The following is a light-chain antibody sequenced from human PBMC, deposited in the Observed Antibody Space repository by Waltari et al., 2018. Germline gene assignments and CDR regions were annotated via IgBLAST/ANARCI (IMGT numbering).Light chain of an antibody. V-gene: IGKV3-11*01. CDR2: DAS. CDR1: QSINS. CDR3: QQRSDWPPLT. J-gene: IGKJ4*01. Sequence: EIILTHSPATLSLSPGEKATLSCRASQSINSLAWYQQKPGQAPRLLIYDASYRATGIPARFSGSGSGTEFTLTISSLETEDFAVYYCQQRSDWPPLTFGGGTKVEVK.